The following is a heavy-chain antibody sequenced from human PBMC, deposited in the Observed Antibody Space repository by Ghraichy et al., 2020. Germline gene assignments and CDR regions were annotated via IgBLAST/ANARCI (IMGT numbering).Heavy chain of an antibody. D-gene: IGHD2-2*01. CDR3: ARVGYCSSTSCYLVDY. J-gene: IGHJ4*02. CDR1: GGSISSSSYY. CDR2: IYYSGST. V-gene: IGHV4-39*01. Sequence: SETLSLTCTVSGGSISSSSYYWGWIRQPPGKGLEWIGSIYYSGSTYYNPSLKSRVTISVDTSKNQFSLKLSSVTAADTAVYYCARVGYCSSTSCYLVDYWGQGTLVTVSS.